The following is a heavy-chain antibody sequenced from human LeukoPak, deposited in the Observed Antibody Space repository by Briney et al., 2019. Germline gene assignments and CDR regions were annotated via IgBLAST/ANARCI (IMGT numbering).Heavy chain of an antibody. V-gene: IGHV3-20*04. CDR1: GFTFDDYG. Sequence: PGGSLRLSCAASGFTFDDYGMSWVRQAPGKGLEWVSGINWNGGSTGYADSVEGRFTISRDNAKKSLYLQMNSLRAEDTALYYCARDLTLRYFDWSSGFGYWGQGTLVTVSS. CDR3: ARDLTLRYFDWSSGFGY. J-gene: IGHJ4*02. D-gene: IGHD3-9*01. CDR2: INWNGGST.